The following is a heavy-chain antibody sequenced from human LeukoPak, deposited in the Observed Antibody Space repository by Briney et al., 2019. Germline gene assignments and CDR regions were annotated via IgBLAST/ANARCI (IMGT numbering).Heavy chain of an antibody. CDR3: ARQNPAASGQGLDY. CDR2: IHHSGST. J-gene: IGHJ4*02. V-gene: IGHV4-59*08. CDR1: GGSISGYY. D-gene: IGHD6-13*01. Sequence: SETLSLTCSVSGGSISGYYWSWIRQPPGKGLEWIGYIHHSGSTNYNPSLKSRVTFSVDTSKNQFSLELTSVTAADTAVYYCARQNPAASGQGLDYWGQGALVTVSS.